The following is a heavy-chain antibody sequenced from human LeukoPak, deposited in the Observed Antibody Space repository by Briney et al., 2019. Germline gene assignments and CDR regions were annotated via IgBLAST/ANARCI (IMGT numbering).Heavy chain of an antibody. CDR3: ARKDFSSGSFSY. CDR1: GFPFTRFY. V-gene: IGHV3-11*04. Sequence: GSLKLSCAVSGFPFTRFYMSWIRQAPGKGLEWISYIGLSGSPLDYADSVRGRFTISRDNAKNSLYLELNSLRAEDTAVYYCARKDFSSGSFSYWGQGTLVTVSS. CDR2: IGLSGSPL. J-gene: IGHJ4*02. D-gene: IGHD3-22*01.